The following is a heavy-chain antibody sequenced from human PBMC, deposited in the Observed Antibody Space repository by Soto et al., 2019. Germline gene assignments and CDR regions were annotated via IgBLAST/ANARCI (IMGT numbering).Heavy chain of an antibody. CDR3: ARDRKLETSAWARDY. Sequence: QVQLVQSGAEVKKPGAAVEVSCKASGYTFTSHHVHWVRQAPGQGLEWMGLINANSGTTSYAQKFKGRVTMTRDTSTSTVYMELSSLRFEDTAVYYCARDRKLETSAWARDYWGQGTLVTVSS. D-gene: IGHD6-19*01. CDR2: INANSGTT. V-gene: IGHV1-46*03. J-gene: IGHJ4*02. CDR1: GYTFTSHH.